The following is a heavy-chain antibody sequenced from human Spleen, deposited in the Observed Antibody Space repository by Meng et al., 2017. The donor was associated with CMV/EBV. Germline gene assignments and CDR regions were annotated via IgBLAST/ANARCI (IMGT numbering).Heavy chain of an antibody. CDR2: INPNSGDT. CDR3: ARDIPQWIQYGMDV. D-gene: IGHD5-18*01. J-gene: IGHJ6*02. CDR1: GYTFTGYY. Sequence: ASVKVSCKASGYTFTGYYIDWVRQAPGQGLEWMGWINPNSGDTHYAQKFQGRVTVTRDTSISTAYMELSRLRSDDTAVYYCARDIPQWIQYGMDVWGQGTTVTVSS. V-gene: IGHV1-2*02.